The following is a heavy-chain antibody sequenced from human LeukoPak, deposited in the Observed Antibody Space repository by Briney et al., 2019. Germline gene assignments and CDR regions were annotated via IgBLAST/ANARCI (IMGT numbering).Heavy chain of an antibody. V-gene: IGHV1-2*02. CDR1: GYPFTVYY. D-gene: IGHD5-12*01. Sequence: ASVTVSFKASGYPFTVYYLHWVRQAPGQGLEWMGWINPDSGGTDYEQKFQGRVTMTRDTSISTAYMELSRLRSDDTAVYYCARTSGYDFGTDFDYWGQGTLVTVSS. CDR3: ARTSGYDFGTDFDY. CDR2: INPDSGGT. J-gene: IGHJ4*02.